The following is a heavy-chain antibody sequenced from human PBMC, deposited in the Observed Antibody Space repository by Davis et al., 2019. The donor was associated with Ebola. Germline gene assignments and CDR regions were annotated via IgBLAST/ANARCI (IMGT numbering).Heavy chain of an antibody. J-gene: IGHJ4*02. Sequence: GESLKISCTASGFTFGDYAMSWVRQAPGKGLEWVGFIRSKAYGGTTEYAASVKGRFTISRDDSKSIAYLQMNSLKTEDTAVYYCTRGGAVVDDYWGQGTLVTVSS. CDR1: GFTFGDYA. CDR3: TRGGAVVDDY. CDR2: IRSKAYGGTT. V-gene: IGHV3-49*04. D-gene: IGHD2-15*01.